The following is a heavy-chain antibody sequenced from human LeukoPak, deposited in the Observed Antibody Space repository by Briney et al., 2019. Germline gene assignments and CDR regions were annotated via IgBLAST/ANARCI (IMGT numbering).Heavy chain of an antibody. V-gene: IGHV1-18*01. CDR3: ARRGGNYYIDY. Sequence: ASVKVSCKASGYTFTSYGINWVRQAPGQGLEWMGWISAYNGSTNYAQNLQGRVTMTTDTSTGTAYMELRSLRSDDTAVYYCARRGGNYYIDYWGQGTLVAVSS. CDR2: ISAYNGST. D-gene: IGHD4-23*01. J-gene: IGHJ4*02. CDR1: GYTFTSYG.